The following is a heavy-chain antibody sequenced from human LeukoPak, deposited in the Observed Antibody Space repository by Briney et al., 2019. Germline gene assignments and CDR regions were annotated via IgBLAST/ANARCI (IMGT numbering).Heavy chain of an antibody. CDR2: INQDGSKI. J-gene: IGHJ4*02. CDR1: GFTFSHYC. D-gene: IGHD1-26*01. Sequence: GGSLRLSCAASGFTFSHYCMAWVRQAPGEGLEWVAHINQDGSKIEYVDSVKGRFTISRDDAKNSLYLQMNSLRAEDTALYYCARDASGSSTGLIDSWGQGTLVTVSS. V-gene: IGHV3-7*01. CDR3: ARDASGSSTGLIDS.